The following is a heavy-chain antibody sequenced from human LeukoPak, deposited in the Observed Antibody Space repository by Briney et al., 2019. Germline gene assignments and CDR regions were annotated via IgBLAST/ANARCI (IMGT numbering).Heavy chain of an antibody. CDR1: GFTFSTSD. CDR3: AELGITMIGCV. CDR2: IQYDGSRK. Sequence: PGGSLRLSCATSGFTFSTSDMHWVRQAPGKGLEWVSFIQYDGSRKNYVDSVKGRFTISRDNAKNSLYLQMNSLRAEDTAVYYCAELGITMIGCVWGKGTTVTISS. V-gene: IGHV3-30*02. D-gene: IGHD3-10*02. J-gene: IGHJ6*04.